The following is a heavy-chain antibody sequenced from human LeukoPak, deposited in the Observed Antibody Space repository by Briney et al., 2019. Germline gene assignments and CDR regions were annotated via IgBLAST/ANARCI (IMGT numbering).Heavy chain of an antibody. D-gene: IGHD4-17*01. CDR2: IIPIFGTA. V-gene: IGHV1-69*01. J-gene: IGHJ4*02. Sequence: GASVKVSRKASGGTFSSYAISWVRQAPGQGLEWMGGIIPIFGTANYAQKFQGRVTITADESTSTAYMELSSLRSEDTAVYYCARGTTVTTGLDYWGQGTLVAVSS. CDR1: GGTFSSYA. CDR3: ARGTTVTTGLDY.